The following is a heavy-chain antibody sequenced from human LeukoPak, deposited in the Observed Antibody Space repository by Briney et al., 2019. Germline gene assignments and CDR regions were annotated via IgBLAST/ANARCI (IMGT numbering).Heavy chain of an antibody. Sequence: GGSLRLSCAASGFSFSSNAMSWVRQAPGKGLEWVSVISGSGHATYYADSVKGRFTISRDNSKNTLYLQMNSLRAEDTAVYYCAKTTNTVTYYFDYWGQGTLVTVSS. J-gene: IGHJ4*02. V-gene: IGHV3-23*01. CDR2: ISGSGHAT. CDR3: AKTTNTVTYYFDY. CDR1: GFSFSSNA. D-gene: IGHD4-17*01.